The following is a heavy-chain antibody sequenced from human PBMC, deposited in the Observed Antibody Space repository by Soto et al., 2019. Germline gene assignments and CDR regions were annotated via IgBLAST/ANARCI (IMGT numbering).Heavy chain of an antibody. Sequence: EVRLAESGGGVIHPGGSLRLSCAVSGLDVKAIYMSWLRRAPGKGLEWVAGLYTFGEGYYADFAAGRFTIVRHESENTLLLEMIDLKIEDTAIYYCARDKDFGDYTFDLWGQGTLVTVSS. J-gene: IGHJ4*02. D-gene: IGHD4-17*01. V-gene: IGHV3-53*01. CDR2: LYTFGEG. CDR1: GLDVKAIY. CDR3: ARDKDFGDYTFDL.